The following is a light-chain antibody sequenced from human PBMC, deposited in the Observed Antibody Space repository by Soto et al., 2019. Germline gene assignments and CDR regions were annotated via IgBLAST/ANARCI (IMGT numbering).Light chain of an antibody. J-gene: IGKJ1*01. CDR2: DAS. CDR3: QQRGTWPLT. Sequence: EIVLTPSPATLPSSPGERATLSCRASQSVSSYFAWYQQKPGQAPRLLIYDASNRATGIPARFSGSGSGTDFILTISSLEPEDFAVYYGQQRGTWPLTFGEGTKVDIK. CDR1: QSVSSY. V-gene: IGKV3-11*01.